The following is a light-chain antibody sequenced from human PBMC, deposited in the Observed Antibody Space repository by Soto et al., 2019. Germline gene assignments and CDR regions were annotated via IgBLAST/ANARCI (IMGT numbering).Light chain of an antibody. J-gene: IGLJ2*01. CDR2: DVN. CDR1: SSDVGGYNY. Sequence: QSALTQPASVSGSPGQSITISCTGTSSDVGGYNYVSWYQQHPGKAPKLMIYDVNNRPSGVSNRFSGSKSGNTASLTISGLHAEDEADYYCSSYTGSSTYVVFGGGTKRTVL. CDR3: SSYTGSSTYVV. V-gene: IGLV2-14*01.